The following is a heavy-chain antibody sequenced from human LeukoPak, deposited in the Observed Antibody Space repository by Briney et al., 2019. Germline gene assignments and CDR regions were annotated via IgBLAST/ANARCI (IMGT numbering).Heavy chain of an antibody. V-gene: IGHV3-48*03. CDR1: GFTFSSYE. CDR3: ARVLFVDPTY. J-gene: IGHJ4*02. D-gene: IGHD3/OR15-3a*01. CDR2: ISSSGSTI. Sequence: PGGSLRLSCAASGFTFSSYEMNWVRQAPGKGLEWVSYISSSGSTIYYADSVKGRFTISRDNAKNSLYLQMNSLRAEDTAVYYCARVLFVDPTYWGQGTLVTVSS.